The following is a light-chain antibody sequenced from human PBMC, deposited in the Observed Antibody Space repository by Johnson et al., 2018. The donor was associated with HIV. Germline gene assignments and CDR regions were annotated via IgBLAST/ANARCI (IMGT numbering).Light chain of an antibody. J-gene: IGLJ1*01. V-gene: IGLV1-51*01. CDR2: DHN. CDR1: SSNIGNNY. Sequence: QSVLTQPPSVSAAPGQKVTSSCSGSSSNIGNNYVSWYQQLPGTAPKLLIYDHNKRPSGIPDRFSGSKSGTSATLGITGLQTGDEADYYCGTWDGSLSACVFGTGTKVTVL. CDR3: GTWDGSLSACV.